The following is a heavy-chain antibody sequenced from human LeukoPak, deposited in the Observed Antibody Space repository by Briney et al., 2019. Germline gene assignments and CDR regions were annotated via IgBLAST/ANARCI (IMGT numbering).Heavy chain of an antibody. D-gene: IGHD3-22*01. CDR1: GFTFSSNY. V-gene: IGHV3-53*01. Sequence: PGGSLRLSCAASGFTFSSNYMSWVRQAPGKGLEWVSVIYSGGSTNYPDSVKGRFTISRDNSRNTLYLQMNSLRAEDTAVYYCAQIGGRDYWGQGTLVTVSS. J-gene: IGHJ4*02. CDR3: AQIGGRDY. CDR2: IYSGGST.